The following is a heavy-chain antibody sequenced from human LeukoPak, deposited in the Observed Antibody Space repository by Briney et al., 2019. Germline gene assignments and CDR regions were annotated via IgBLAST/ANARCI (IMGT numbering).Heavy chain of an antibody. J-gene: IGHJ6*02. CDR2: ISGSGSST. V-gene: IGHV3-23*01. CDR3: AKGRASMSRYYYYGMDV. CDR1: GFTFSAYA. Sequence: GGSLRLSCEASGFTFSAYAMTWVRQAPGKGLEWVSAISGSGSSTYYADSVKGRFTISRDSSKNTLYLQMSSLRAEDTAVYYCAKGRASMSRYYYYGMDVWGQGTTVTVSS.